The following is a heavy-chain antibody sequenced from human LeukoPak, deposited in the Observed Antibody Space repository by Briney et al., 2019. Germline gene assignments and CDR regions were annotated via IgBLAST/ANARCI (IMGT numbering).Heavy chain of an antibody. J-gene: IGHJ4*02. CDR1: GFTFSSYS. Sequence: PGGSLRLTCAASGFTFSSYSMNWVRQAPGKGLEWVSYISSSSGYIYYADSVKGRFTIFRDNAKNSLYLQMNSLRAEDTAVYYCARDMGISAAAPFDYWGQGTLVTVSS. D-gene: IGHD6-13*01. CDR2: ISSSSGYI. CDR3: ARDMGISAAAPFDY. V-gene: IGHV3-21*05.